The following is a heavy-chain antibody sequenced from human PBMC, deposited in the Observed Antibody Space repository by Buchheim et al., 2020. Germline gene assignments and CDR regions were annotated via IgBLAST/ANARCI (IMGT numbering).Heavy chain of an antibody. CDR1: GFTFSGYD. CDR3: AKGSWLDY. Sequence: EVQLLESGGGLVQPGGSLRLSCSASGFTFSGYDMTWVRPTPGKGLEWVSGFSGSDGGTYYAASVKGRFTISIDNSKNQLYLQRNSLRAEDTAVYYCAKGSWLDYWGQGTL. J-gene: IGHJ4*02. CDR2: FSGSDGGT. V-gene: IGHV3-23*01. D-gene: IGHD3-10*01.